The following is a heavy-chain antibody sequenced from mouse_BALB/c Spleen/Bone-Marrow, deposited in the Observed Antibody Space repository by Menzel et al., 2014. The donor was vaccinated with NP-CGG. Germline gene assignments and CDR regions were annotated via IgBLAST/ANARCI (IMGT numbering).Heavy chain of an antibody. V-gene: IGHV14-3*02. CDR3: ATDSSGYLDY. CDR2: IDPANGNT. CDR1: GFNIKDTY. J-gene: IGHJ2*01. D-gene: IGHD3-2*01. Sequence: VQLKQSGAEHVKPGASVKLSCTASGFNIKDTYMHWVKQRPEQGLEWIGRIDPANGNTKYDPKFQGKATITADTSSNTAYLQLSSLTSEDTAVYYCATDSSGYLDYWGQGTTLTVSS.